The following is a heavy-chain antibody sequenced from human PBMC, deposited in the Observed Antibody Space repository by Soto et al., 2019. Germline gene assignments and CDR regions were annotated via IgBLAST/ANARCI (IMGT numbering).Heavy chain of an antibody. Sequence: PSETLSLTCPVSGGSISSYYWSWIRQPPGKGLEWIGYIYYSGSTNYNPSLKSRVTISVDTSKNQFSLKLSSVTAADTAVYYCARDKLPGYSSSSAQRYYYGMDVWGQGTTVTVSS. CDR3: ARDKLPGYSSSSAQRYYYGMDV. V-gene: IGHV4-59*01. CDR2: IYYSGST. CDR1: GGSISSYY. D-gene: IGHD6-6*01. J-gene: IGHJ6*02.